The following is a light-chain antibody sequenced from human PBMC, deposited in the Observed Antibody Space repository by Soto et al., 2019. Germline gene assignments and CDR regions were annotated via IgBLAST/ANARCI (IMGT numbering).Light chain of an antibody. V-gene: IGKV3-20*01. CDR3: QQYVSSVT. Sequence: EIVLTQSPGSLSLSPGERATLSCRASQSVDSSFFAWYQQKAGQAPRLLIYGASNRATGIPDRFSGSGSGTDFTLTISRLEPEAFAVYYCQQYVSSVTFGQGTKVEIK. J-gene: IGKJ1*01. CDR2: GAS. CDR1: QSVDSSF.